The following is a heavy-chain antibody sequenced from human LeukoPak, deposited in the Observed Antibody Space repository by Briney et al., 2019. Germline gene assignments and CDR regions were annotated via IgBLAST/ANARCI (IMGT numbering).Heavy chain of an antibody. D-gene: IGHD3-10*01. V-gene: IGHV3-23*01. CDR1: GFTFNNYA. Sequence: GGSLRLFCAASGFTFNNYAMSWVRHAPGQGLESVAAISGNGGRTYYRESVKGRFTISRDNPKNTLYLLMNSLSAEDTALYYCAKEQTSSGYFDYWGQGTLVTVSS. CDR3: AKEQTSSGYFDY. J-gene: IGHJ4*02. CDR2: ISGNGGRT.